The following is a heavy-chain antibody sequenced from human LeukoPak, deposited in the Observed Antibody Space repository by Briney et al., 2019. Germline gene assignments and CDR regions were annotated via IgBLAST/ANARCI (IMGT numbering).Heavy chain of an antibody. D-gene: IGHD6-13*01. J-gene: IGHJ4*02. Sequence: GGSLRLSCAASRFTFSSYGMHWVRQAPGKGLERVAVIWYDGSNKYYADSVKGRFTISRDNSKNTLYLQMNSLRAEDTAVYYCARDETAAGTSNFDYRGQGTLVTVSS. V-gene: IGHV3-33*01. CDR3: ARDETAAGTSNFDY. CDR1: RFTFSSYG. CDR2: IWYDGSNK.